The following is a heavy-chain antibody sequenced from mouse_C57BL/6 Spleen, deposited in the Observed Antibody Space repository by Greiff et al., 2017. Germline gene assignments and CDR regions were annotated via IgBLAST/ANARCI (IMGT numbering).Heavy chain of an antibody. Sequence: VQLQQSGPGLVAPSQSLSITCTVSGFSLTSYGVHWVRQPPGKGLEWLVVIWSDGSTTYNSALKSRLSISKDNSKSQVFLKMNSLQTDDTAMYYCARHEDDYDGAMDYWGQGASVTVSS. CDR2: IWSDGST. J-gene: IGHJ4*01. V-gene: IGHV2-6-1*01. CDR1: GFSLTSYG. D-gene: IGHD2-4*01. CDR3: ARHEDDYDGAMDY.